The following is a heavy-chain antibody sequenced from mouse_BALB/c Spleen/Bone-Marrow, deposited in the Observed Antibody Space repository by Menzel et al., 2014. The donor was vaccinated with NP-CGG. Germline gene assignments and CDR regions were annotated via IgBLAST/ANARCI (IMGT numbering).Heavy chain of an antibody. Sequence: DVKLQESGGGLVQPGGSMKLSCVVSGFIFSNYWMNWVRQSPEKGLEWVAEIRLKSNNYATHYSESVNGSLTISRDDSKGIVYVQMNNLRAEDAGVYYYYYGFDYWGQGTSITVS. CDR1: GFIFSNYW. CDR2: IRLKSNNYAT. V-gene: IGHV6-6*02. J-gene: IGHJ4*01. CDR3: YYGFDY.